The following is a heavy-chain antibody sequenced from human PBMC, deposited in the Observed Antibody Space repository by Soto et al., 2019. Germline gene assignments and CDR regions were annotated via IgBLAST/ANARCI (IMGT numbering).Heavy chain of an antibody. V-gene: IGHV1-2*02. D-gene: IGHD3-22*01. CDR3: ASHYYDSSGYYLDY. Sequence: ASVKVSCKASGYTFTGYYMHWVRQAPGQGLEWMGWINPNSGGTNYAQKFQGRVTMTRDTSISTAYMELSRLRSDDMAVYYCASHYYDSSGYYLDYWGQGTLVTVSS. CDR1: GYTFTGYY. J-gene: IGHJ4*02. CDR2: INPNSGGT.